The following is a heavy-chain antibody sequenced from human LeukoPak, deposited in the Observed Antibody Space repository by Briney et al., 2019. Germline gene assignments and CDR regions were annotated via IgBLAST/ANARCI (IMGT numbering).Heavy chain of an antibody. V-gene: IGHV1-2*02. D-gene: IGHD6-13*01. CDR3: ARVRPSRYYSSWYYFDY. J-gene: IGHJ4*02. CDR1: GYTFTSYY. Sequence: GASVKVSCKASGYTFTSYYMHWVRQAPGQGLEWMGWINPNSGGTNYAQKFQGRVTMTRDTSISTAYMELSRLRSDDTAVYYCARVRPSRYYSSWYYFDYWGQGTLVTVSS. CDR2: INPNSGGT.